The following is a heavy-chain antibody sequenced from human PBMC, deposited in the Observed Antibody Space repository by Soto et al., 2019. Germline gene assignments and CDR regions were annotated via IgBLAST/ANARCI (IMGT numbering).Heavy chain of an antibody. V-gene: IGHV3-7*03. Sequence: RGSLRLSCAASGLTFRKDWLSWVRQAPGKGVEWVANINQDGSERDYVDSVRGRFTISRDNVENSLYLQLNSLRPEDTAVYYCAVYGYGVSAAAYWGHGTLVTVYS. CDR2: INQDGSER. CDR3: AVYGYGVSAAAY. CDR1: GLTFRKDW. D-gene: IGHD4-17*01. J-gene: IGHJ4*01.